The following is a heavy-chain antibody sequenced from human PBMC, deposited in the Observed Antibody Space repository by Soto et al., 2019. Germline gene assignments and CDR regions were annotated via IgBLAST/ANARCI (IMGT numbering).Heavy chain of an antibody. CDR2: INAGNGNT. Sequence: ASVKVSCKASGYTFTSYLMHWVHQAPGQRLEWMGWINAGNGNTKYSQNFQGRVTITRDTSASTAYMEVSSLRSEDTAVYYCARDGRGFEYWGQGTRVTVSS. J-gene: IGHJ4*02. D-gene: IGHD3-10*01. CDR1: GYTFTSYL. CDR3: ARDGRGFEY. V-gene: IGHV1-3*01.